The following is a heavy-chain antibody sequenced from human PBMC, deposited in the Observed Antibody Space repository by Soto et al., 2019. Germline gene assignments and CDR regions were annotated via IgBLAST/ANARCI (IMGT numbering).Heavy chain of an antibody. CDR1: GFTFDDYA. D-gene: IGHD5-18*01. V-gene: IGHV3-9*01. CDR3: AKVGSYGYYFDY. CDR2: ISWNSGSI. Sequence: PGGSLRLSCAASGFTFDDYAMHWVRQAPGKGLEWVSGISWNSGSIGYADSVKGRFTISRDNAKNSLYLQMNSLRAEDTALYYCAKVGSYGYYFDYWGQGTLVTVSS. J-gene: IGHJ4*02.